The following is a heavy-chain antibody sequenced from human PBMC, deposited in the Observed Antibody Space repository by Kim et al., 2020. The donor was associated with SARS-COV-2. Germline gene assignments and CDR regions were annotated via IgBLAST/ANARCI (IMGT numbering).Heavy chain of an antibody. Sequence: GGSLRLSCTASGFTFSSYRLSWVRQAPGKGLEWVSHISESYTTHYGDSVKGRFTISRDNAKQSLYLQMNGLRDEDTALYYCAREAIMIEGVVVYHYFD. V-gene: IGHV3-48*02. CDR1: GFTFSSYR. CDR2: ISESYTT. D-gene: IGHD3-16*02. CDR3: AREAIMIEGVVVYHYFD. J-gene: IGHJ4*01.